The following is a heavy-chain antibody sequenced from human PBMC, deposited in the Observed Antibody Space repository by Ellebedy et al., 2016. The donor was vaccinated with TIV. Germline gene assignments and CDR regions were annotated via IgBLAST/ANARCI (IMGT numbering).Heavy chain of an antibody. CDR2: ISSGGSTT. J-gene: IGHJ6*02. CDR3: AKDFNPDTHLVHGMDV. V-gene: IGHV3-23*01. Sequence: GGSLRLSCAASGFTFSIDAMSWVRQAPGKGLEWVSAISSGGSTTYYADSVKGRFTISRDNSKDTLYLQVSSLRVEDTAIYYCAKDFNPDTHLVHGMDVWGQGTTVTVSS. D-gene: IGHD5-18*01. CDR1: GFTFSIDA.